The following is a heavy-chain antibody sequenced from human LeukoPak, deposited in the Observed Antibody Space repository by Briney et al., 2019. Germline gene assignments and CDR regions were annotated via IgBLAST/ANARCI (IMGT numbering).Heavy chain of an antibody. CDR2: MNPNSGNA. D-gene: IGHD2-2*02. CDR3: ARGTPYCSSASCYNY. J-gene: IGHJ4*02. V-gene: IGHV1-8*01. CDR1: GYTFSSYD. Sequence: ASVKVSCKASGYTFSSYDINWVRQAPGQGLEWMGRMNPNSGNAGFAQKFQGRVTMTRDTSITTAYMELSGLRSEDTAIYYCARGTPYCSSASCYNYWGQGTLVTVSS.